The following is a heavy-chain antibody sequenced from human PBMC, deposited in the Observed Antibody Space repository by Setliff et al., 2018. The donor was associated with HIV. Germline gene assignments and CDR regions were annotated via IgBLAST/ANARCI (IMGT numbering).Heavy chain of an antibody. V-gene: IGHV4-39*07. CDR2: IFYSGST. Sequence: LSLTCTVSGGSISSSNYYWGWIRQPPGKGLEWIGSIFYSGSTYYNPSLKNRVTISVDRSKNRISLKMRSMTAADTAVYYCARGTGTMVRGNFDYWGQGTLVTVSS. D-gene: IGHD3-10*01. CDR3: ARGTGTMVRGNFDY. J-gene: IGHJ4*02. CDR1: GGSISSSNYY.